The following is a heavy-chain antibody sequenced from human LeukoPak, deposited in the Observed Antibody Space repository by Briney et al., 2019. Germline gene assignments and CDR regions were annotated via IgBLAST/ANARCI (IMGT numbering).Heavy chain of an antibody. D-gene: IGHD6-19*01. V-gene: IGHV3-30*04. J-gene: IGHJ4*02. CDR1: GFTFSSYA. CDR3: AGSGWYAAFDY. CDR2: ISYDGSNK. Sequence: GGSLRLSCAASGFTFSSYAIHWVRQAPGKGLEWVAVISYDGSNKYYADSVKGRFTISRDNSKNTLYLQMNSLRAEDTAVYYCAGSGWYAAFDYWGQGTLVTVSS.